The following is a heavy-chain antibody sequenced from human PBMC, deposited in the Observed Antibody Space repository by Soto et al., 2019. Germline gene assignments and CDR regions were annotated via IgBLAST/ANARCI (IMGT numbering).Heavy chain of an antibody. J-gene: IGHJ4*02. CDR1: GFTFSNAW. V-gene: IGHV3-15*01. Sequence: EVQLVESGGGLVKPGGSLRLSCAASGFTFSNAWMSWVRQAPGKGLEWVGRIKSKTDGGTTDYAAPVKGRFTISRDDSNTTLSLKMKSLKTEDTAVYSCTHAFVAVAGTGYWGQGTLVTVSS. CDR3: THAFVAVAGTGY. CDR2: IKSKTDGGTT. D-gene: IGHD6-19*01.